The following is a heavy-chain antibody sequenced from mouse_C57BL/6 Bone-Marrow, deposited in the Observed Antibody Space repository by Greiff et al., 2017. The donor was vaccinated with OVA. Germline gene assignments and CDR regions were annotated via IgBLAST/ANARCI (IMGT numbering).Heavy chain of an antibody. Sequence: VQLQESGPELVKPGASVKISCKASGYAFSGSWMNWVKQRPGKGLEWIGRIYPGDGDTNYNGKFKGKATLTADKSSSTAYMHLSSLTSEDSAVYVGARHEDGYYASYFDYWGQGTTLTVSS. J-gene: IGHJ2*01. D-gene: IGHD2-3*01. CDR3: ARHEDGYYASYFDY. V-gene: IGHV1-82*01. CDR1: GYAFSGSW. CDR2: IYPGDGDT.